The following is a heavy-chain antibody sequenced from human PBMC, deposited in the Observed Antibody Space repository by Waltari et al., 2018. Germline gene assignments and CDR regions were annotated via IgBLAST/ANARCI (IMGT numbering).Heavy chain of an antibody. CDR3: ARDRDRGVDPSNASDY. CDR1: GYTFTSYG. V-gene: IGHV1-18*01. Sequence: QVQLVQSGAEVKKPGASVKVSCKASGYTFTSYGISWVRQAPGHGLEWMGWISAYNGNTNYAQKLQGRVTMTTDTSTSTAYMELRSLRSDDTAVYYCARDRDRGVDPSNASDYWGQGTLVTVSS. CDR2: ISAYNGNT. J-gene: IGHJ4*02. D-gene: IGHD3-10*01.